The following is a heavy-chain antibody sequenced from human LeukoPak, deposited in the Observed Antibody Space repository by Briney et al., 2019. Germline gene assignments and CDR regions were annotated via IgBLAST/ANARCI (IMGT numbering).Heavy chain of an antibody. CDR3: AKKVVVGATSPYSDFQD. D-gene: IGHD1-26*01. CDR1: GFTFSSHW. J-gene: IGHJ1*01. V-gene: IGHV3-23*01. Sequence: GGSLRLSCAASGFTFSSHWMTWVRQAPGKGLEWVSAISGSGVATHYAGSVKGRFSISRDNSKNTLYLQMNSLRAEDTALYYCAKKVVVGATSPYSDFQDWGQGTLVTVSS. CDR2: ISGSGVAT.